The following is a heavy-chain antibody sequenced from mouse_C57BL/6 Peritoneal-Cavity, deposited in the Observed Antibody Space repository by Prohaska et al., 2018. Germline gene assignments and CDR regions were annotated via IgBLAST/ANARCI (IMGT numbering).Heavy chain of an antibody. CDR3: ARHPGGDY. V-gene: IGHV5-12*01. CDR1: GFTFSDYY. Sequence: SGFTFSDYYMYWVRQTPEKRLEWVAYISNGGGSTYYPDTVKGRFTISRDNAKNTLYLQMSRLKSEDTAMYYCARHPGGDYWGQGTSVTVSS. CDR2: ISNGGGST. J-gene: IGHJ4*01.